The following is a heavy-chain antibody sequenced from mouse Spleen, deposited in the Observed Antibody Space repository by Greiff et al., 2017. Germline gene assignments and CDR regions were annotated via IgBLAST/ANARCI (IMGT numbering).Heavy chain of an antibody. CDR2: IYPGDGDT. J-gene: IGHJ1*01. V-gene: IGHV1-87*01. Sequence: VKLMESGAELARPGASVKLSCKASGYTFTSYWMQWVKQRPGQGLEWIGAIYPGDGDTRYTQKFKGKATLTADKSSSTAYMQLSSLASEDSAVYYCARDGTATYFDVWGAGTTVTVSS. D-gene: IGHD1-2*01. CDR3: ARDGTATYFDV. CDR1: GYTFTSYW.